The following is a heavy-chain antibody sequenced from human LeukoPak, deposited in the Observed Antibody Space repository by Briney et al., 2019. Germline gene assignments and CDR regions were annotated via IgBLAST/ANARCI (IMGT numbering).Heavy chain of an antibody. CDR2: ISGSGGST. V-gene: IGHV3-23*01. CDR1: GFTFSNYG. D-gene: IGHD2-2*01. J-gene: IGHJ4*02. Sequence: GGSLRLSCAASGFTFSNYGMSWVRQAPGKGLEWVSAISGSGGSTYYADSVKGRFSISRDNSKNTLYAQMNSLRAEDTAVYYCARDGSYAFYDYWGQGTLVTVSS. CDR3: ARDGSYAFYDY.